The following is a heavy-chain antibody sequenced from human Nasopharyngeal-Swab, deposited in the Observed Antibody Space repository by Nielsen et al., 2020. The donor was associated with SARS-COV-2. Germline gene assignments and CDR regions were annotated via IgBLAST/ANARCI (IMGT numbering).Heavy chain of an antibody. CDR2: ISYSGDT. D-gene: IGHD6-13*01. CDR3: ARGEPYSSRPYIDY. Sequence: SETLSLTCTVSGGSINSGDYYWSWILQPPGKGLEWIGYISYSGDTNYNPSLKSRISISIDTSKNQFSMKLSSVTAADTAVYYCARGEPYSSRPYIDYWGQGTLVTVSS. V-gene: IGHV4-30-4*01. CDR1: GGSINSGDYY. J-gene: IGHJ4*02.